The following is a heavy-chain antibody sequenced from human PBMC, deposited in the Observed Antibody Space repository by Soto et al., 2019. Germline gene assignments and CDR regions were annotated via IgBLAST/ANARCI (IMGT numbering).Heavy chain of an antibody. CDR2: IYYSGST. CDR3: AIYYYRINWFDP. V-gene: IGHV4-31*03. CDR1: GGSISSGGYY. Sequence: SETLSLTCTVSGGSISSGGYYWSWIRQHPGKGLEWIGYIYYSGSTYYNPSLKSRVTISVDTSKNQFSLKLSSVTAADTAVYYCAIYYYRINWFDPWGQGTLVTVSS. J-gene: IGHJ5*02. D-gene: IGHD1-26*01.